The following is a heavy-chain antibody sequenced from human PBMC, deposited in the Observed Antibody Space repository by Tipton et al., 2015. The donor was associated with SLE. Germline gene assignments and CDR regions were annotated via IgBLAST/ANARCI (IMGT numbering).Heavy chain of an antibody. Sequence: SLRLSCAGTGFTFSDHHMDWVRQAPGKGLEWVGRIRNRANRYTTEYAASVKGRFTVSRDDSKNSLYLQMNSLKIEDTAVYYCARSPLGVAPFDNWGQGTLVSVSS. CDR2: IRNRANRYTT. CDR3: ARSPLGVAPFDN. V-gene: IGHV3-72*01. CDR1: GFTFSDHH. D-gene: IGHD3-3*01. J-gene: IGHJ4*02.